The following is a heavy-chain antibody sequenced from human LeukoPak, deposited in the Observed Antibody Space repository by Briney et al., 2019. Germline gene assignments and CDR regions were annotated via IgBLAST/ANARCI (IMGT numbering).Heavy chain of an antibody. CDR2: LYTSGNT. D-gene: IGHD6-19*01. Sequence: GGSLRLSCAASGFTFSSSAMSWVRQAPGKGLEWVSVLYTSGNTDYADSVKGRFTISRDNSKNTLYLQMNSLRAEDTALYYCAKKAVALDYWGQGTLVTVSS. CDR3: AKKAVALDY. CDR1: GFTFSSSA. V-gene: IGHV3-23*05. J-gene: IGHJ4*02.